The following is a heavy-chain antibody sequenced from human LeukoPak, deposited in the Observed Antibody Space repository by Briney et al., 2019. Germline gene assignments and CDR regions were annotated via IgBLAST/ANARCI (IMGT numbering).Heavy chain of an antibody. J-gene: IGHJ4*02. V-gene: IGHV3-21*01. D-gene: IGHD2-2*02. CDR2: ISSSSSYI. CDR1: GFTFSSYS. CDR3: ARAVRLGYCSSTSCYTVDY. Sequence: GALILSCAASGFTFSSYSMNWVRQAPGKGLEWVSSISSSSSYIYYADSVKGRFTISRDNAKNSLYLQMNSLRAEDTAVYYCARAVRLGYCSSTSCYTVDYWGQGTLVTVSS.